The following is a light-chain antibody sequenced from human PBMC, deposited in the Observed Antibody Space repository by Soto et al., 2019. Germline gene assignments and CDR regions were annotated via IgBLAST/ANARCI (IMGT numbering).Light chain of an antibody. CDR2: NVN. Sequence: QSALTQPRSVSGSPGQSVTISCTGTSSDVGGYNYVSWYQQHPGKAPKVIIYNVNKRPSGVPDRFSGSKSGSTASLTISGLQAEDEAEYYCCSYAGTYTVFGGGTSSPS. V-gene: IGLV2-11*01. CDR3: CSYAGTYTV. J-gene: IGLJ3*02. CDR1: SSDVGGYNY.